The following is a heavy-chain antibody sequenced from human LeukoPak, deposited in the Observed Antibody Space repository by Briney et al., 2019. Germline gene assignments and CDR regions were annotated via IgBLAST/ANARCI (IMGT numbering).Heavy chain of an antibody. V-gene: IGHV4-30-2*01. CDR3: ARGWPLRSFDY. J-gene: IGHJ4*02. Sequence: LRLSCAASAFTFRNYAMSWVRQAPGKGLEWIGYIYHSGSTYYNPSLKSRVTISVDRSKNQFSLKLSSVTAADTAVYYCARGWPLRSFDYWGQGTLVTVSS. CDR2: IYHSGST. CDR1: AFTFRNYA. D-gene: IGHD4-17*01.